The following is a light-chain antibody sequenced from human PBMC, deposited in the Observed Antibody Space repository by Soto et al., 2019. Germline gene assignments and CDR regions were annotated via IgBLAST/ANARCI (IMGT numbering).Light chain of an antibody. Sequence: QSVLAQPASVSGSPGQSIAISCTGTSSDVGGYNYVSWYQQHPGKAPKLMVYDVSNRPSGVSNRFSGSKSGNTASLTISGLQAEDEADYYCSSYTSSSTYVFGTDTQLPVL. CDR1: SSDVGGYNY. J-gene: IGLJ1*01. CDR3: SSYTSSSTYV. CDR2: DVS. V-gene: IGLV2-14*01.